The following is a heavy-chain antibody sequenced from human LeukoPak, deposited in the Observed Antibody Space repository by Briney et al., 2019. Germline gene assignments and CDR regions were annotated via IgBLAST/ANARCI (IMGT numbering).Heavy chain of an antibody. CDR3: ARLLNNDNAGDPDTFDM. Sequence: PSETLSLTCSVSGGSITSHYWSWIRQSPGKGLEWISYISYTGSPRYNPSFQGRVTISLDTSKTHFSLKLTSVTAADTAVYYCARLLNNDNAGDPDTFDMWGPGIMVTVSS. V-gene: IGHV4-59*08. D-gene: IGHD4-17*01. J-gene: IGHJ3*02. CDR1: GGSITSHY. CDR2: ISYTGSP.